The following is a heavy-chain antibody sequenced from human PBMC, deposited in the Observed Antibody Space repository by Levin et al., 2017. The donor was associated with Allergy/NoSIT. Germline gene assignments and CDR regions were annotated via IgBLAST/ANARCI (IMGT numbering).Heavy chain of an antibody. V-gene: IGHV5-51*01. Sequence: GESLKISCAGSGYTFIHYWIGWVRQMPGKGLEWMGIIYPDDSDTKYNPSFQGQVTISVDKSISTAYLQWSSLRASDSDMYYCARHRSYFDHTDAVDIWGQGTMVTVSS. CDR3: ARHRSYFDHTDAVDI. CDR2: IYPDDSDT. D-gene: IGHD3-22*01. J-gene: IGHJ3*02. CDR1: GYTFIHYW.